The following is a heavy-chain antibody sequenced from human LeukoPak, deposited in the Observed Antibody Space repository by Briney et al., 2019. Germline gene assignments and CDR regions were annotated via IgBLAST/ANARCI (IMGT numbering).Heavy chain of an antibody. V-gene: IGHV3-7*01. D-gene: IGHD6-13*01. J-gene: IGHJ6*02. CDR1: GFTFSSYW. Sequence: PGGSLRLSCAASGFTFSSYWMSWVRQAPGKGLEWVANIKQDGSEKYYVDSVKGRFTISRDNAKNSLYLQMNSLRAEDTAVYYCARDRLAAADDYYYGMDVWGQGTTVTVSS. CDR3: ARDRLAAADDYYYGMDV. CDR2: IKQDGSEK.